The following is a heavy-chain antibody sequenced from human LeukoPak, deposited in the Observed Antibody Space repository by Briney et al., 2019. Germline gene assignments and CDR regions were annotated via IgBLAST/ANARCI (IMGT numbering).Heavy chain of an antibody. CDR1: GGSISSGGYY. J-gene: IGHJ4*02. V-gene: IGHV4-31*03. CDR3: ARGGAYSSADY. D-gene: IGHD5-18*01. Sequence: SQTLSLTCTVSGGSISSGGYYWSWIRQHPGKGLEWIGYIYYSGSTFYNPSLQSRVSISVDTSKNQFSLKLSSVTAADTAVYYCARGGAYSSADYWGQGTLVTVSS. CDR2: IYYSGST.